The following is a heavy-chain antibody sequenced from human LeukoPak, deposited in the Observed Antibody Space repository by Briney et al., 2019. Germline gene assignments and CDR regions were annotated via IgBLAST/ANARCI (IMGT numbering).Heavy chain of an antibody. J-gene: IGHJ4*02. CDR3: ARGLRXEQQLLRAFDD. CDR1: VYTFTSYY. D-gene: IGHD6-13*01. CDR2: INPSGGST. Sequence: ASVNVSCKASVYTFTSYYMHWVRQAPGQGLEWMGIINPSGGSTSYAQKFQGRVTMTRDTSTSTVYMELSSLRSEDTAVYYCARGLRXEQQLLRAFDDWGQGTLVTVSS. V-gene: IGHV1-46*01.